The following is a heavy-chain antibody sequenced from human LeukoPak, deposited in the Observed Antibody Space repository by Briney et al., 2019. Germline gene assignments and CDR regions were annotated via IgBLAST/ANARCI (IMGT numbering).Heavy chain of an antibody. V-gene: IGHV3-33*01. Sequence: PGGSLTLSCVASGFTFSNYNMHWVRQAPGKGLEWVAVIWHDGNYKYYVDSVKGRFTISRDNSKNTVYLQMNSLGAEDTAVYSCARDSDYYDSSAYSFRGGLHYDFWGRGTLVTVSS. CDR3: ARDSDYYDSSAYSFRGGLHYDF. CDR2: IWHDGNYK. CDR1: GFTFSNYN. J-gene: IGHJ4*02. D-gene: IGHD3-22*01.